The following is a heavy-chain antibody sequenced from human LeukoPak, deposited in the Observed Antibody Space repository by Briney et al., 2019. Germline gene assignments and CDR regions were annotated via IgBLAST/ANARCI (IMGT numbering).Heavy chain of an antibody. CDR3: ARDLNRIVATIVDY. CDR2: ISAYNGNT. V-gene: IGHV1-18*01. CDR1: GYTFTSYG. J-gene: IGHJ4*02. D-gene: IGHD5-12*01. Sequence: ASVKVSCKASGYTFTSYGISWVRQAPGQGLEWMGWISAYNGNTNYAQKLQGRVTMTTDTSTSTAYMELRSLRSDDTAVYYCARDLNRIVATIVDYWGQGTLVTVSS.